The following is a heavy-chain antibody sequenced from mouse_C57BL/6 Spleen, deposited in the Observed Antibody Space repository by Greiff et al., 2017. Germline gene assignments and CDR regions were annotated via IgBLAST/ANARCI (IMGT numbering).Heavy chain of an antibody. J-gene: IGHJ2*01. Sequence: VQLQQSGPELVKPGASVKISCKASGYTFTDYYMNWVKQSHGKSLEWIGDINPNNGGTSYNQKFKGKATLTVDKSSSTAYMELRSLTSEDSAVYYCAREDLLLRYYFDYWGQGNTLTVSS. CDR1: GYTFTDYY. V-gene: IGHV1-26*01. CDR3: AREDLLLRYYFDY. D-gene: IGHD1-1*01. CDR2: INPNNGGT.